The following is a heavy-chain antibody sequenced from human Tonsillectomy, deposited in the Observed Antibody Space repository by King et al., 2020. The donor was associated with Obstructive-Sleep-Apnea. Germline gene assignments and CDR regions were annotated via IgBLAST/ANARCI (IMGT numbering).Heavy chain of an antibody. CDR2: IDWDDDK. J-gene: IGHJ4*02. Sequence: VTLKESGPALVKPTQTLTLTCTFSGFSLSTSGMCVSWIRQPPGKALEWLARIDWDDDKYYSTSLKTRLTISKDTSKNQVVLTMTNMDPVDTATYYCAREHMVRGVPYYFDYWGQGTLVTVSS. D-gene: IGHD3-10*01. V-gene: IGHV2-70*15. CDR1: GFSLSTSGMC. CDR3: AREHMVRGVPYYFDY.